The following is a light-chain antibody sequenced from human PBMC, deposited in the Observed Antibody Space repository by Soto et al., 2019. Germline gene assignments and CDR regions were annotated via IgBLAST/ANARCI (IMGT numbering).Light chain of an antibody. CDR1: QSLSYW. V-gene: IGKV1-5*03. J-gene: IGKJ2*01. CDR3: QQYDRFPYT. Sequence: DIQMTQSPSTLSASVGDTVTITCRASQSLSYWLAWYQQKPGQAPKLLIPKASTLESGVPSRFSGSGSGTEFTLTISSLQPDDFATFYCQQYDRFPYTFGQGTKLEIK. CDR2: KAS.